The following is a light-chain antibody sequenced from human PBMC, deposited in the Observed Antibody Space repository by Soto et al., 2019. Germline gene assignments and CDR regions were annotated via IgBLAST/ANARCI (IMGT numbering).Light chain of an antibody. CDR3: QQYGSSPPAIT. J-gene: IGKJ5*01. CDR1: QSVSSD. CDR2: GAS. V-gene: IGKV3-15*01. Sequence: EKVMTQSPATLSVCPWEIATLSCRASQSVSSDLAWYQQKPGQAPRLLIYGASTRATGIPARFSGSGSGTDFTLTISSLQSEDFAVYYCQQYGSSPPAITFGQGTRLEIK.